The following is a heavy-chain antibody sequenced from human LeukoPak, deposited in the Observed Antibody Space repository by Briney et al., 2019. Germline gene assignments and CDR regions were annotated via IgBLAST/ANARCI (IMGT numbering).Heavy chain of an antibody. J-gene: IGHJ4*02. CDR1: GFTFSTYG. CDR3: AKVKRGNYNGFHY. D-gene: IGHD5-24*01. V-gene: IGHV3-30*02. CDR2: IQYDGGIK. Sequence: GGSLRLSCAASGFTFSTYGMHWVRQAPGKGLEWVAFIQYDGGIKYSADSVKGRFTISRDNSKKTLYLQMNSLRAEDTAVYYCAKVKRGNYNGFHYWGQGTLVTVSS.